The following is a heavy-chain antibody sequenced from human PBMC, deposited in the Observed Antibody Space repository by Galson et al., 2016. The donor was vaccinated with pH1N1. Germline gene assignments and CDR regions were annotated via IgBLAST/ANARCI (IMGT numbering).Heavy chain of an antibody. J-gene: IGHJ4*02. CDR3: ARRYYFDY. Sequence: SVKVSCKAAGYSVTRYYMHWVRQAPGQGLEWMGIIDPSDGTTTYSQKFQGRIILPRDTSTNSVHMELTTLRPDDSATYFCARRYYFDYWGQGTLVTVSS. CDR1: GYSVTRYY. V-gene: IGHV1-46*01. CDR2: IDPSDGTT.